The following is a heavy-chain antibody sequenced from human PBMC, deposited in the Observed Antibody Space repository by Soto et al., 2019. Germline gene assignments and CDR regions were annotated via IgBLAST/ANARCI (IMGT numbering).Heavy chain of an antibody. CDR2: IYWDDDK. Sequence: QITLKESGPTLVNPTQTLTLTCTFSGFSLSISGVGVGWIRQPPGKALEWLALIYWDDDKRYSPSLKSRLTITKDTSKNQVVLTMTNMDPVDTATYYCARFTEIGYCSGGSCFSPDSACDIWGQGTMVTVSS. CDR3: ARFTEIGYCSGGSCFSPDSACDI. CDR1: GFSLSISGVG. J-gene: IGHJ3*02. D-gene: IGHD2-15*01. V-gene: IGHV2-5*02.